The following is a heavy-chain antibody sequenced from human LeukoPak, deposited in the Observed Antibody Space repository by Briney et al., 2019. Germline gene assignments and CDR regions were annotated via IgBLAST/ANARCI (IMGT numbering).Heavy chain of an antibody. CDR1: GFTFSSYG. J-gene: IGHJ5*01. CDR2: ISGSGSTT. Sequence: GGSLRLSCAASGFTFSSYGMHWVRQAPGKGLEWVSSISGSGSTTYYADSAKGRFTISRDNSKNTVYLQMNTLSVEDTAVYYCAKDQSRVGASDPFDSWGQGTLVTVSS. CDR3: AKDQSRVGASDPFDS. V-gene: IGHV3-23*01. D-gene: IGHD1-26*01.